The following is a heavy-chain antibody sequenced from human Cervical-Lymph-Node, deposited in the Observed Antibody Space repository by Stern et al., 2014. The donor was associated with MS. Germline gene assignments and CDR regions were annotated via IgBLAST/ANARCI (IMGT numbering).Heavy chain of an antibody. D-gene: IGHD1-14*01. Sequence: VQLVQSGAELIRPGESLKISCKGSGYKFSIYWIAWVRQMPGKGLELMEIIYHGDAETRSSPSFQGQVTMSADKSTSTAYLQWSSLNASDTAMYFCARQTTAWASDVWGQGTLVTVSS. CDR2: IYHGDAET. CDR1: GYKFSIYW. CDR3: ARQTTAWASDV. V-gene: IGHV5-51*01. J-gene: IGHJ4*02.